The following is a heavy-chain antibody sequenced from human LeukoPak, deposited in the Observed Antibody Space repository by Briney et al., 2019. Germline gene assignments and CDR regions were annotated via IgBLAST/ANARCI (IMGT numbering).Heavy chain of an antibody. CDR1: GFTFSSYA. J-gene: IGHJ4*02. CDR3: ARGKRVGVGSPLDY. CDR2: ISGSGGST. Sequence: GGSLRLSCAASGFTFSSYAMSWVRQAPGKGLEWVSAISGSGGSTYYADSVKGRFTISRDNSKNTLYLQMNSLRAEDTAVYYCARGKRVGVGSPLDYWGQGTLVTVSS. V-gene: IGHV3-23*01. D-gene: IGHD1-26*01.